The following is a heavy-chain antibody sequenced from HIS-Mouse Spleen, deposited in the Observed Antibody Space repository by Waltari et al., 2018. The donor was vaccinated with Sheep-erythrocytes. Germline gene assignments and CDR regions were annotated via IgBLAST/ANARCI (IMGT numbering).Heavy chain of an antibody. J-gene: IGHJ4*02. V-gene: IGHV1-69*04. CDR1: GGTFSSYA. CDR2: ILPILGRA. D-gene: IGHD1-26*01. Sequence: QVQLVQSGAEVKKPGSSVKVSCKASGGTFSSYAISWVRQAPGQGLEWMGRILPILGRANYAQKFQGRVTITADKSTSTAYMELSSLRSEDTAVYYCAQTGATTPHFDYWGQGTLVTVSS. CDR3: AQTGATTPHFDY.